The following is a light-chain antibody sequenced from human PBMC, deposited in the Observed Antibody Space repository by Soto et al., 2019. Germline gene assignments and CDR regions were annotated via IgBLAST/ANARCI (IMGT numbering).Light chain of an antibody. CDR1: SSDVGSYNL. CDR3: CSHAGSSTYV. Sequence: QSPMTQPASVTGSPGQSITISCTGTSSDVGSYNLVSWYQQHPGKAPKLMIYEGSKRPSGVSNRFSGSKSGNTASLTISGVQAEDEADYYCCSHAGSSTYVFGTGT. V-gene: IGLV2-23*01. J-gene: IGLJ1*01. CDR2: EGS.